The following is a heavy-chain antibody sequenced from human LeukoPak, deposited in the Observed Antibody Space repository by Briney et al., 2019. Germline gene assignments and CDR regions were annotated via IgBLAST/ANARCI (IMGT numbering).Heavy chain of an antibody. CDR1: GYTFTIYG. Sequence: ASVSVSFKASGYTFTIYGISGVRQAPGQGLEWMGWISAYNGNTNYAQKLQGRVTITTDTSTSTAYMELRSLRSDDPAVYYCARDHPYYYDSSGNLDYWGQGTLVTVSS. CDR3: ARDHPYYYDSSGNLDY. CDR2: ISAYNGNT. V-gene: IGHV1-18*01. D-gene: IGHD3-22*01. J-gene: IGHJ4*02.